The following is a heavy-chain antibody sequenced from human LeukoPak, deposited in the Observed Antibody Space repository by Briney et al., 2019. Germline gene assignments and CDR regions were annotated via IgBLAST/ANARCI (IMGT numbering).Heavy chain of an antibody. J-gene: IGHJ4*02. CDR2: TRNKANSYTT. CDR3: AREPRNGGPDSSGYYDVYYFDY. V-gene: IGHV3-72*01. Sequence: PGGSLRLSCAASGFTFSDHYMDWVRQAPGKGLEWVGRTRNKANSYTTEYAASVKGRFTISRDDSKNSLYLQMNSLKTEDTAVYYCAREPRNGGPDSSGYYDVYYFDYWGQETLVTVSS. D-gene: IGHD3-22*01. CDR1: GFTFSDHY.